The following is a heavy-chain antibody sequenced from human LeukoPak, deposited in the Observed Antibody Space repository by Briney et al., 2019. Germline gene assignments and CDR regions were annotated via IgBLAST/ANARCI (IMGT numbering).Heavy chain of an antibody. V-gene: IGHV4-59*08. CDR1: GDSIRRYY. J-gene: IGHJ4*02. D-gene: IGHD3-10*01. CDR2: IHDTGST. CDR3: TTLPPQRITMVRGPEGSDY. Sequence: PSETLSLTCTVSGDSIRRYYWTWIRQPPGKELEWMGYIHDTGSTNYNPSLKSRVTISVDKSKNQFSLKLSSVTAADTAVYYCTTLPPQRITMVRGPEGSDYWGQGTLVTVSS.